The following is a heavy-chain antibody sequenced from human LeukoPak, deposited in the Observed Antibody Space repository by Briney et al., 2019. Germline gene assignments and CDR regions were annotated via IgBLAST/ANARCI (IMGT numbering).Heavy chain of an antibody. J-gene: IGHJ4*02. CDR3: AKHRGSSTTYYFDY. V-gene: IGHV3-23*01. CDR1: VFTFSRYA. D-gene: IGHD1-26*01. Sequence: GGSLRLSCAASVFTFSRYAMHWVRQAAGKGLEWGTAISGSVGSTYYADSRKGRFTISRENSKKTLYLQMNRLRAEDTAVYYCAKHRGSSTTYYFDYWGQGTLVTVSS. CDR2: ISGSVGST.